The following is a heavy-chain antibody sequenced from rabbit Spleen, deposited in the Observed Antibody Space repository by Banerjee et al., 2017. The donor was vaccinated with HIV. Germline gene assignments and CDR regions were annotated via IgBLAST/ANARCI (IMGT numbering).Heavy chain of an antibody. CDR2: IDPLFGIT. CDR1: GFDFNSYY. CDR3: ARDGAGGSYFDL. J-gene: IGHJ4*01. Sequence: QLKESGGGLVQPGGSLKLSCKASGFDFNSYYMSWVRQAPGKGLEWIGYIDPLFGITYYANWVNGRFSISRENAQNTVFLKMTSLTAADTATYFCARDGAGGSYFDLWGPGTLVTVS. V-gene: IGHV1S7*01. D-gene: IGHD8-1*01.